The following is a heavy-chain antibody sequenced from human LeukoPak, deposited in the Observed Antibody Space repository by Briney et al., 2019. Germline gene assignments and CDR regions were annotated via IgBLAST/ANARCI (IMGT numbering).Heavy chain of an antibody. CDR2: ISSSSNYI. J-gene: IGHJ4*02. CDR3: ARDEGVSFDY. CDR1: GFTFSAYN. V-gene: IGHV3-21*01. Sequence: GGSLRLSCVTSGFTFSAYNMNWVRQAPGKGREWVSCISSSSNYIYYADSVKGRFTISRDNAKNSLYLQMNSLRAEDTAVYYCARDEGVSFDYWGQGTLVTVSS.